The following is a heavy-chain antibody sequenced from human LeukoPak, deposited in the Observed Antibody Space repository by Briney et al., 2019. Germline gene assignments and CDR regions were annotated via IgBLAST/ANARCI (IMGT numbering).Heavy chain of an antibody. D-gene: IGHD3-22*01. CDR2: IYYSGST. CDR1: GGSISSYY. V-gene: IGHV4-59*01. J-gene: IGHJ4*02. CDR3: ARVGNYYDSSGYYDY. Sequence: SETLSLTCTVSGGSISSYYWSWIRQPPGKGLEWIGYIYYSGSTNYNPSLKSRVPISVATSKTQFSLKLSSVTAADTAVYYCARVGNYYDSSGYYDYWGQGTLVTVSS.